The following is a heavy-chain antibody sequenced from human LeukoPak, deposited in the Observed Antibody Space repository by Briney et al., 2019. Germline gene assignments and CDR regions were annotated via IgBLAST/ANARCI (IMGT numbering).Heavy chain of an antibody. CDR1: GGSLSSYY. Sequence: PSETLSLTCTVSGGSLSSYYWSWIRQPPGKGLECIGYIYYSGSTNYNPSLKSRVTISIDTSKNQFSLKLSSVTAAGTAVYYCARYYSSNWYFDYWGQGTLVTVSS. V-gene: IGHV4-59*08. CDR2: IYYSGST. D-gene: IGHD6-13*01. CDR3: ARYYSSNWYFDY. J-gene: IGHJ4*02.